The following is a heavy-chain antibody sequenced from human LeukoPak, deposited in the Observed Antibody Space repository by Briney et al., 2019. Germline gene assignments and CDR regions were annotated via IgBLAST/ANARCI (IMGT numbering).Heavy chain of an antibody. CDR2: IIPIFGTA. CDR1: GGTFSSYA. J-gene: IGHJ5*02. CDR3: ARAVQWLANWFDP. Sequence: SVKVSCKASGGTFSSYAISWVRQAPGQGLEWMGGIIPIFGTANYAQKFQGRVTITADASTSTAYMELSSLRSEDTAVYYCARAVQWLANWFDPWGQGTLVTVSS. V-gene: IGHV1-69*13. D-gene: IGHD6-19*01.